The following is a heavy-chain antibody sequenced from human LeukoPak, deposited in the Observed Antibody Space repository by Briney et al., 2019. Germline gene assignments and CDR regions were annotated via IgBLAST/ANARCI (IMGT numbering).Heavy chain of an antibody. Sequence: GGSLRLSCSASGFTFSDYWMNWVRQAPGKGLEWVANIQKDGSEKYYVDSVKGRFTISRDNAKNSLYLQMNSLRAEDTAVYYCVGYYLGYWGQGTLVTVSS. J-gene: IGHJ4*02. CDR3: VGYYLGY. V-gene: IGHV3-7*01. D-gene: IGHD3-22*01. CDR1: GFTFSDYW. CDR2: IQKDGSEK.